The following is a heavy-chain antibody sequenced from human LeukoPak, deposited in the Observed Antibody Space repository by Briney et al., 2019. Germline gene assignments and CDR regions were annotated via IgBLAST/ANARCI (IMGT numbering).Heavy chain of an antibody. CDR2: IYHSGYA. CDR1: GYSINSGYS. CDR3: ARNSSLTTLKGGWFDP. Sequence: SETLSLTCGASGYSINSGYSWTWLRQRPGKGLEWIGNIYHSGYAYYNPSLKSRVTISLDASKNQFSLRLSSVTAADTAVYYCARNSSLTTLKGGWFDPWGQGTLVTVPS. J-gene: IGHJ5*02. V-gene: IGHV4-38-2*01. D-gene: IGHD4-11*01.